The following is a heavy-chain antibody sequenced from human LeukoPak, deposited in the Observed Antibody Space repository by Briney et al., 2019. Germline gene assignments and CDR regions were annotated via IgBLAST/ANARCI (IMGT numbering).Heavy chain of an antibody. D-gene: IGHD1-26*01. J-gene: IGHJ5*02. V-gene: IGHV3-33*01. CDR1: GFTFSSYG. CDR3: ARDPISGSLSPYNWFDP. CDR2: IWYDGGNK. Sequence: GRSLRLSCAASGFTFSSYGMHWVRQAPGKGLEWVAVIWYDGGNKYYADSVKGRFTISRDNSKNTLYLQMNSLRAEDTAVYYCARDPISGSLSPYNWFDPWGQGTLVTVSS.